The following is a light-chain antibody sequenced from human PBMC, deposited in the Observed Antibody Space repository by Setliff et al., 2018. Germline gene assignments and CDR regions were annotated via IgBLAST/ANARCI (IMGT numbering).Light chain of an antibody. V-gene: IGLV1-40*01. CDR2: GTN. CDR3: QSYDTSLNDYV. Sequence: QSALTQPAAVSGAPGQGITISCTGTSSNIGAGYDVHWYQQLPGAAPKLLIFGTNNRPSGVPDQFSGSKSGTSASLAITGPQAADEADYYCQSYDTSLNDYVFGTGTKVTVL. J-gene: IGLJ1*01. CDR1: SSNIGAGYD.